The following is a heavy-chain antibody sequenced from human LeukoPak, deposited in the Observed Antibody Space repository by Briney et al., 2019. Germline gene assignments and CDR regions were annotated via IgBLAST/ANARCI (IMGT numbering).Heavy chain of an antibody. Sequence: PGRTLTLSCAASGLTFSSYGMHGVRQAPGKGLGGGAVIWYDGSNKYYADSVKGRFTISRDNSKNTLYLQMNSLRAEDTAVYYCARVRRDYYYGMDAWGQGTTVTVS. CDR2: IWYDGSNK. J-gene: IGHJ6*02. CDR3: ARVRRDYYYGMDA. CDR1: GLTFSSYG. D-gene: IGHD3-10*01. V-gene: IGHV3-33*01.